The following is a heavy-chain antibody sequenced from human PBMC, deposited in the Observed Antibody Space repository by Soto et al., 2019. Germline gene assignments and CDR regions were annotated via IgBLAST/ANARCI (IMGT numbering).Heavy chain of an antibody. CDR3: AREGTFSSGWRLGGYNWFDL. D-gene: IGHD6-19*01. V-gene: IGHV4-39*07. Sequence: SDTLSLTCTFSGASISSSNSYWGWIRQPPGKGLEWIGRIYFSGSTSYNPSLKIRVTISGDMSKNQFSLRLTSVTAADTAVYFCAREGTFSSGWRLGGYNWFDLWGQG. CDR1: GASISSSNSY. J-gene: IGHJ5*02. CDR2: IYFSGST.